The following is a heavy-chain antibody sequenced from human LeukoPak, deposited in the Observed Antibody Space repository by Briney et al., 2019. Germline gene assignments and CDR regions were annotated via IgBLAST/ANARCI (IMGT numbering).Heavy chain of an antibody. CDR1: GFTFSSYA. CDR2: ISAGGDTT. D-gene: IGHD6-6*01. Sequence: PGGSLRLSCSASGFTFSSYAMSWVRQAPGKGLEWVSAISAGGDTTYTADSVKGRFTISRDDSKNTVSLHMDSLTVEDTAVYYCAGISYSGTWPVGYWGQGTLVTVTA. V-gene: IGHV3-23*01. CDR3: AGISYSGTWPVGY. J-gene: IGHJ4*02.